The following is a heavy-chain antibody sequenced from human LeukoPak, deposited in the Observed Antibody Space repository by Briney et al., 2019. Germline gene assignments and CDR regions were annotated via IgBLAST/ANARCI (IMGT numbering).Heavy chain of an antibody. CDR1: GGSFSGYY. V-gene: IGHV4-34*01. CDR2: INHSGST. Sequence: PSETLSLTCAVYGGSFSGYYWSWIRQPPGKGLEWIGEINHSGSTNYNPSLKSRVTISVDTSKNQFSLKLSSVTAADTAVYYCARGKRVLLWFGELLRYYYFDYWGQGTLVTVSS. J-gene: IGHJ4*02. CDR3: ARGKRVLLWFGELLRYYYFDY. D-gene: IGHD3-10*01.